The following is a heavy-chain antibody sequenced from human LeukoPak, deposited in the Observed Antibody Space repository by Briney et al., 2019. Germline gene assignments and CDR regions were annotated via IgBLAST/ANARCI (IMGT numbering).Heavy chain of an antibody. CDR3: ARGKFFDI. V-gene: IGHV3-30-3*01. J-gene: IGHJ3*02. Sequence: GGSLRLSCEASAFTFSHYPMDWVRQAPGKGLELVAIISDDGTNRYYADSVKGRFTISRDDSNNTVYLQMNSLRVDDTATYFYARGKFFDIWGQGTMVTVSS. CDR2: ISDDGTNR. CDR1: AFTFSHYP.